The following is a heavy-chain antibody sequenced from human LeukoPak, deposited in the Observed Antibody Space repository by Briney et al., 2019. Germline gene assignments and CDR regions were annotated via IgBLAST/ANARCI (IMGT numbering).Heavy chain of an antibody. CDR2: IIPILGIT. V-gene: IGHV1-69*04. Sequence: GASVKVSCKASGGTFSSYAVSWVRQAPGQGLEWMGRIIPILGITNYAQKFQGRVAITADKSTSTAYMELSSLRSEDTAVYYCARLNWFDPWGQGTLVTVSS. CDR3: ARLNWFDP. CDR1: GGTFSSYA. J-gene: IGHJ5*02.